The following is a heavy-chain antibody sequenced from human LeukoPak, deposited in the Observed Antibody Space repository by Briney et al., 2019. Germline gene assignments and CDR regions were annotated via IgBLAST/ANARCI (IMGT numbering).Heavy chain of an antibody. V-gene: IGHV4-4*07. CDR3: AISKWIQLWLQRWFDP. D-gene: IGHD5-18*01. J-gene: IGHJ5*02. Sequence: KSSETLSLTCTVSGGSISSYYWSWIRQPAGKGLEWIGRIYTSGSTNYNPSLKSRVTMSVDTSKNQFSLKLSSVTAADTAVYYCAISKWIQLWLQRWFDPWGQGTLVTVSS. CDR1: GGSISSYY. CDR2: IYTSGST.